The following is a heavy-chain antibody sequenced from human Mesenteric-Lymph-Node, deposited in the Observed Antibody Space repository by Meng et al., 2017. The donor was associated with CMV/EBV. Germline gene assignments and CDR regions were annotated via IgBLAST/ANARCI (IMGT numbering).Heavy chain of an antibody. V-gene: IGHV3-33*06. Sequence: GGSLRLSCAASGFAFSGYGMHWVRQAPGKGLEWVAVIWYDGSNKKYVDSVKGRVTVSRDNSKNTLYLQMDSLRAEDTAVYYCAKPRRGWNSFDYWGQGTLVTVSS. CDR1: GFAFSGYG. D-gene: IGHD2-15*01. J-gene: IGHJ4*02. CDR3: AKPRRGWNSFDY. CDR2: IWYDGSNK.